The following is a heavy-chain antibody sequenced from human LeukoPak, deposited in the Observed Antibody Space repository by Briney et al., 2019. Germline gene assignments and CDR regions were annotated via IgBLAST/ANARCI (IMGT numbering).Heavy chain of an antibody. D-gene: IGHD1-26*01. CDR1: GFTFSSYE. V-gene: IGHV3-48*03. Sequence: GGSLRLSCAASGFTFSSYEMNWVRQAPGKGLEWVSYISHGVSTIYYADSVKGRFTISRDNAKNSLYLQMNSLRAEDTAVYYCATERSYYESPEGSVGAFDIWGPGTMVTVSS. J-gene: IGHJ3*02. CDR2: ISHGVSTI. CDR3: ATERSYYESPEGSVGAFDI.